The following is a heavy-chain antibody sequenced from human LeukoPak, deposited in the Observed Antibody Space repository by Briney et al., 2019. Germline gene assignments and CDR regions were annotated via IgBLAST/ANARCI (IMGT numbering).Heavy chain of an antibody. CDR3: ARGWGSHYYYGMDV. CDR1: GNSISRGYY. Sequence: SETLSLTCSVSGNSISRGYYCGWIRQPPGKGLEWIGYIYYSGSTYYNPSLKSRVTISVDTSKNQFSLKLSSVTAADTAVYYRARGWGSHYYYGMDVWGQGTTVTVSS. V-gene: IGHV4-30-4*08. D-gene: IGHD3-16*01. J-gene: IGHJ6*02. CDR2: IYYSGST.